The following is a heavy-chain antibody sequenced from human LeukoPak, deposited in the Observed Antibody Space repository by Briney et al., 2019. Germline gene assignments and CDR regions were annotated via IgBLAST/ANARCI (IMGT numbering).Heavy chain of an antibody. Sequence: SQTLSLTCTVSGGSISSGDYYWSWIRQPPGKGLEWIGYIYYSGSTYYNPSLKSRVTISVDTSKNQFSLKLSSVTAADTAVYHCSRDRATMVRGVTVANWFDSWGQGTLVTVSS. CDR1: GGSISSGDYY. CDR2: IYYSGST. CDR3: SRDRATMVRGVTVANWFDS. J-gene: IGHJ5*01. D-gene: IGHD3-10*01. V-gene: IGHV4-30-4*01.